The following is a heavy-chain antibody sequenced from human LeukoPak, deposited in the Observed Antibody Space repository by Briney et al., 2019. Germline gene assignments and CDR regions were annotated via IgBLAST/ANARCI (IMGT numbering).Heavy chain of an antibody. D-gene: IGHD6-13*01. CDR2: ISYIGST. Sequence: SETLSLTCTVSDASTSSYYWSWIRQPPGKGLEWIGYISYIGSTNYNPSLKSRVTISVDTSKNQFSLKLSSVTAADTAVYYCARTAYSSSWYGGIDPWGQGTLVTVSS. J-gene: IGHJ5*02. CDR1: DASTSSYY. V-gene: IGHV4-59*12. CDR3: ARTAYSSSWYGGIDP.